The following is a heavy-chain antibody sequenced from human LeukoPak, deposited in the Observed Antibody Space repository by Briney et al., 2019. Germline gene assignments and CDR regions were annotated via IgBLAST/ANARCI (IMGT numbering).Heavy chain of an antibody. Sequence: PGGSLRLSCAASGFTFDDYAMHWVRQAPGKGLEWVSYISYSDDTIYYADSVKGRFTISRDNAKNSLYLQMNSLRAEDTAVYYCAREAPNCRGDCLDYWGQGTLVTVSS. CDR2: ISYSDDTI. V-gene: IGHV3-48*03. J-gene: IGHJ4*02. CDR1: GFTFDDYA. D-gene: IGHD2-21*02. CDR3: AREAPNCRGDCLDY.